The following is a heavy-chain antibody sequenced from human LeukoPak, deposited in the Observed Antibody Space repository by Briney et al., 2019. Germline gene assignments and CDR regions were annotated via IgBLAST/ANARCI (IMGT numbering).Heavy chain of an antibody. CDR1: GFTFSTYA. Sequence: GGSLRLSCAASGFTFSTYAMSWVRLAPGKGLEWVSGISGSGGSTYYADSVKGRFTSSRDNSQNTLYLQMNSLRAEDTAVYYCARDYADYVGYFFFDYWGQGTLVTVSS. D-gene: IGHD4-17*01. CDR2: ISGSGGST. CDR3: ARDYADYVGYFFFDY. V-gene: IGHV3-23*01. J-gene: IGHJ4*02.